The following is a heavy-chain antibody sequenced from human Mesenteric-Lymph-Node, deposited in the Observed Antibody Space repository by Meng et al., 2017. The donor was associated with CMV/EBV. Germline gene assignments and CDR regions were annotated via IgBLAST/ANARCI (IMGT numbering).Heavy chain of an antibody. V-gene: IGHV3-23*03. D-gene: IGHD3-10*01. CDR3: AKSIWFGELSLFDY. Sequence: GGSLRLSCAASGFTFSSYEMNWVRQAPGKGLEWVPVIYIGAGSTHYADSVKGRFTISRDDSKKTVYLQMNSLRADDTAVYYCAKSIWFGELSLFDYWGQGTLVTVS. CDR1: GFTFSSYE. J-gene: IGHJ4*02. CDR2: IYIGAGST.